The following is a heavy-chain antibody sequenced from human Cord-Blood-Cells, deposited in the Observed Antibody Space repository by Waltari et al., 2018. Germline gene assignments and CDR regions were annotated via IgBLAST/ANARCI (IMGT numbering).Heavy chain of an antibody. CDR2: IIPIFGTA. D-gene: IGHD3-3*01. V-gene: IGHV1-69*01. J-gene: IGHJ4*02. Sequence: QVQLVQSGAEVKKPGSSVKVSCKASGGTFSSYAISWVRQAPGQGLEWMGGIIPIFGTANYAQKFQGRVTITADESTSTAYMELSSLRAEDRAVYDCARGRSARFLEWLYFDYWGQGTLVTVSS. CDR3: ARGRSARFLEWLYFDY. CDR1: GGTFSSYA.